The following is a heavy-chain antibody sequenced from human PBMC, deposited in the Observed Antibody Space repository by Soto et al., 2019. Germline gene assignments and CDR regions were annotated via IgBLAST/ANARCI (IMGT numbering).Heavy chain of an antibody. D-gene: IGHD3-22*01. V-gene: IGHV4-39*02. CDR1: GGSISRDDYY. CDR2: IHHGGIT. J-gene: IGHJ5*02. CDR3: ARVGPWVPYYYDSSPYTFENWFDP. Sequence: PSETLSLTCTVSGGSISRDDYYWGWLRQPPGKGLEWIGSIHHGGITYYNPSLNSRVTLSIDMTNNHGSLILNSVTAADTAVYYCARVGPWVPYYYDSSPYTFENWFDPWGQGTLVTVSS.